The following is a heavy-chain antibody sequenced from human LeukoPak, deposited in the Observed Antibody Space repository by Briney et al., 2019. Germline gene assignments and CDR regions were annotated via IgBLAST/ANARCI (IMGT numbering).Heavy chain of an antibody. D-gene: IGHD1-7*01. CDR1: GFTFSSYA. V-gene: IGHV3-30-3*01. J-gene: IGHJ4*02. Sequence: PGRSLRLSCAASGFTFSSYAMHWVRQAPGKGLEWVAVISYDGSIKSYTDPAKGQFTISRDNPKNTLYLQLNGLRVEDTAVYYCARGRAGNYHDYWGQGTLVTVTS. CDR3: ARGRAGNYHDY. CDR2: ISYDGSIK.